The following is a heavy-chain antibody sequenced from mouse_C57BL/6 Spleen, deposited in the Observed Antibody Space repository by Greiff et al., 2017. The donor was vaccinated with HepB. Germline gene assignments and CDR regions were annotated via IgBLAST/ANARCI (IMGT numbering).Heavy chain of an antibody. CDR3: ARSTITTYFDV. V-gene: IGHV7-3*01. J-gene: IGHJ1*03. CDR1: GFTFTDYY. CDR2: SRNKANGYTT. Sequence: EVKLMESGGGLVQPGGSLSLSCAASGFTFTDYYMSWVRQPPGKALEWLGFSRNKANGYTTEYSASVKGRFTISRDNSQSILYLQMNALRAEDSATYYCARSTITTYFDVWGTGTTVTVSS. D-gene: IGHD1-1*01.